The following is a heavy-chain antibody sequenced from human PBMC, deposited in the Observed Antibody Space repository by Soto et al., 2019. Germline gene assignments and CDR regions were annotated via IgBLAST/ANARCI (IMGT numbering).Heavy chain of an antibody. CDR1: GFTFSSYS. D-gene: IGHD3-16*01. V-gene: IGHV3-48*02. Sequence: PGGSLRLSCAASGFTFSSYSMNWVRQAPGKGLEWVSYISSSSSTIYYADSVKGRYTISRDNAKNSLYLQMNSLRDEDTAVYYCAREGYDYVWGILFDYWGQGTLVTVSS. CDR2: ISSSSSTI. CDR3: AREGYDYVWGILFDY. J-gene: IGHJ4*02.